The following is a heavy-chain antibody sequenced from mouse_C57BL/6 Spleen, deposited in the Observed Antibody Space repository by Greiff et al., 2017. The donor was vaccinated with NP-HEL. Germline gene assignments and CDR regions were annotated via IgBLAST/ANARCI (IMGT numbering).Heavy chain of an antibody. J-gene: IGHJ1*03. V-gene: IGHV1-9*01. Sequence: QVQLKESGAELMKPGASVKLSCKATGYTFTGYWIEWVKQRPGHGLECIGEILPGSGSTNYNEKFKGKATFTADTSSNTAYMQLSSLTTEDSAIYYCAAATVVRYFDVWGTGTTVTVSS. D-gene: IGHD1-1*01. CDR3: AAATVVRYFDV. CDR1: GYTFTGYW. CDR2: ILPGSGST.